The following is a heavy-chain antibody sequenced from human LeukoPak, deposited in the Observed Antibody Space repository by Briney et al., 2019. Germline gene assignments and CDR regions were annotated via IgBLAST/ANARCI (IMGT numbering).Heavy chain of an antibody. J-gene: IGHJ6*02. V-gene: IGHV4-59*08. D-gene: IGHD2-15*01. Sequence: SETLSLTCTVSGGSISSYYWSWIRQPPGKGLEWIGYIYYSGGTNYNPSLKSRATISVDTSKNQFSLKLSSVTAADTAVYYCARHGCSGGSCYDYYYGMDVWGQGTTVTVSS. CDR2: IYYSGGT. CDR1: GGSISSYY. CDR3: ARHGCSGGSCYDYYYGMDV.